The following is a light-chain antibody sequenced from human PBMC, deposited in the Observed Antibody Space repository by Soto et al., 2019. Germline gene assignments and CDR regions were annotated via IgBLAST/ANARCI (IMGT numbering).Light chain of an antibody. Sequence: DIHMTQSPSTLSTALGDRVTITSRASQSIRAWLAWYQQKPGKAPKLLIYDASTLESGVPSRFSGSGSGTEFTLTISSLQPDDFATYYCQQYNSYSWTFGQGTKVDIK. V-gene: IGKV1-5*01. CDR1: QSIRAW. J-gene: IGKJ1*01. CDR3: QQYNSYSWT. CDR2: DAS.